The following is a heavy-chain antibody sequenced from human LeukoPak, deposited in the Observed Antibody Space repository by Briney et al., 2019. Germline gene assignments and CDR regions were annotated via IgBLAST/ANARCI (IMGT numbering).Heavy chain of an antibody. CDR2: INLSGST. J-gene: IGHJ4*02. CDR3: ARVPISLFGVVTAHFDS. CDR1: GGSFSGSY. Sequence: PSETLSLTCGVSGGSFSGSYWGWIRQPPGKGLEWIGEINLSGSTNYNSSLTSRVTISLDTPKNQFSLNLRSVTTADTAVYYCARVPISLFGVVTAHFDSWGQGTLVAVSS. V-gene: IGHV4-34*01. D-gene: IGHD3-3*01.